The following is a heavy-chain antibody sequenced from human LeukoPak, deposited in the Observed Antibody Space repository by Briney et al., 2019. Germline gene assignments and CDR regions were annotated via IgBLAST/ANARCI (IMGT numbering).Heavy chain of an antibody. D-gene: IGHD4-17*01. CDR1: GLTFRSYW. J-gene: IGHJ4*02. V-gene: IGHV3-74*03. CDR2: INTDGSST. Sequence: GGSLRLSCAASGLTFRSYWMYWVRQAPGKGLVWVSRINTDGSSTTYADSVKGRFTISRDNAKNSLYLQTNSLRAEDTAVYYCARGGYGDYVGGNFDYWGQGTLVTVSS. CDR3: ARGGYGDYVGGNFDY.